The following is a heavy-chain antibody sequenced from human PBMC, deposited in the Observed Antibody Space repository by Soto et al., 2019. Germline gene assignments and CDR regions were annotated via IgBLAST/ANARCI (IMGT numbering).Heavy chain of an antibody. V-gene: IGHV4-59*11. D-gene: IGHD7-27*01. CDR3: ARSNWYSEY. Sequence: QAQLQESGPGLVKPSETLSLTCTVSGGSINNHYWSWIRQPPGKGLEWIGYIYYTGSTNYNRSLTSRVTISVDTSKNQFSLNLTSLTAADTAIYYCARSNWYSEYWGQGTLVTVSS. CDR1: GGSINNHY. CDR2: IYYTGST. J-gene: IGHJ4*02.